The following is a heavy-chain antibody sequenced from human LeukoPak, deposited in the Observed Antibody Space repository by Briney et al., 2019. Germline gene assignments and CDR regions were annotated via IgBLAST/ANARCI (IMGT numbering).Heavy chain of an antibody. CDR1: GGTFSSYA. J-gene: IGHJ4*02. CDR3: ARAGSSSWYVDY. D-gene: IGHD6-13*01. V-gene: IGHV1-46*01. CDR2: INPSGGST. Sequence: ASVKVSCKASGGTFSSYAISWVRQASGQGLEWMGLINPSGGSTSYAQKFQGRVTMTRDTSTSTVYMELSSLRSEDTAVYYCARAGSSSWYVDYWGQGTLVTVSS.